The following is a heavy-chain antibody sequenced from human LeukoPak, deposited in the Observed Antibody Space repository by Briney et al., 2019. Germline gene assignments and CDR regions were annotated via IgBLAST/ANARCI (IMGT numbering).Heavy chain of an antibody. Sequence: TGGSLRLSRAASGLTFRRYAMGWGRQAKKKKLEWMAVISYDGSNNYYADYVKGRFTISRDNSKNTLYLQMNSLRAEDTAVYYCARALYDSSGYCLDYWGQGTLVTVSS. D-gene: IGHD3-22*01. CDR1: GLTFRRYA. CDR3: ARALYDSSGYCLDY. CDR2: ISYDGSNN. V-gene: IGHV3-30*04. J-gene: IGHJ4*02.